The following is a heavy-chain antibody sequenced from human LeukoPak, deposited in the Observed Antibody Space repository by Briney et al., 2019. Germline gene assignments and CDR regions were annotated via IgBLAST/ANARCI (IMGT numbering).Heavy chain of an antibody. Sequence: SETLSLTCAVYGGSFSGYYWSWIHQPPGKGLEWIGEINHSGSTNYNPSLKSRVTISVDTSKNQFSLKLSSVTAADTAVYYCARANTYGSGRNGYYYYGMDVWGQGTTVTVSS. J-gene: IGHJ6*02. V-gene: IGHV4-34*01. CDR1: GGSFSGYY. D-gene: IGHD3-10*01. CDR2: INHSGST. CDR3: ARANTYGSGRNGYYYYGMDV.